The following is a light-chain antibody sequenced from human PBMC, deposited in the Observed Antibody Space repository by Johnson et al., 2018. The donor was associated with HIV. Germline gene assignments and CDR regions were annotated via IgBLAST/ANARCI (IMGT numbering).Light chain of an antibody. CDR3: GTWDSSLIAGV. Sequence: QSVLTQPPSVSAAPGQKVTISCSGSSSNIGNNDVSWYQQLPGRAPKLLIYDNNKRPSGIPDRFSGSKSGTSATLGITGLQTGDEADYYCGTWDSSLIAGVFGTGTKVTVL. CDR2: DNN. J-gene: IGLJ1*01. CDR1: SSNIGNND. V-gene: IGLV1-51*01.